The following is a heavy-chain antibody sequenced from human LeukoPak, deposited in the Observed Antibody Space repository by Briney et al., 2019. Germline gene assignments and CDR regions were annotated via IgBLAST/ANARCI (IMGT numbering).Heavy chain of an antibody. CDR3: AELGITMIGGV. CDR2: INSDGSST. V-gene: IGHV3-74*01. CDR1: GFTFSNYW. D-gene: IGHD3-10*02. J-gene: IGHJ6*04. Sequence: GGSLRLSCAASGFTFSNYWMHWVRQAPGKGLLWVSRINSDGSSTSYADSVKGRFTISRDNAKNSLYLQMNSLRAEDTAVYYCAELGITMIGGVWGKGTTVTISS.